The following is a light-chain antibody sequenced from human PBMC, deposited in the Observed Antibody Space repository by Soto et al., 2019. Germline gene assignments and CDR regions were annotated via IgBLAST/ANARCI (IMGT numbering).Light chain of an antibody. CDR2: AAS. Sequence: DIPMTQSPSSLSASVGDRVTITCRASQGISNFLAWYQQKPGKVPKLLISAASTLQSGVPSRFSGSGSGTDFTLISTTLLPEDVATYYCQKYSSVITFGQGTRLEIK. V-gene: IGKV1-27*01. J-gene: IGKJ5*01. CDR3: QKYSSVIT. CDR1: QGISNF.